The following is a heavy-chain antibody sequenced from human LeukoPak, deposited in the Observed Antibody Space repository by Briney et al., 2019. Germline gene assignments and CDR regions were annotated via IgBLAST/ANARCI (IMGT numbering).Heavy chain of an antibody. J-gene: IGHJ4*02. CDR3: AKAVDVPNWSLDSAFDY. CDR1: GFTFSSYA. Sequence: PGGSLRLSCAASGFTFSSYAMSWVRQAPGKGLEWVSAISGSGGSTYYADSVKGRFTISRDNSKNTLYLQMNSLRAEDTAVYYCAKAVDVPNWSLDSAFDYWGQGTLVTVSS. D-gene: IGHD1-1*01. V-gene: IGHV3-23*01. CDR2: ISGSGGST.